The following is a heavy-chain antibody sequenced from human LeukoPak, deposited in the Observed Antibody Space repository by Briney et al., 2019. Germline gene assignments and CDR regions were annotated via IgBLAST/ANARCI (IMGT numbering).Heavy chain of an antibody. Sequence: ASVKVSCKASGGTFSSYAISWVRQATGQGLEWMGWMNPNSGNTGYAQKFQGRVTMTRNTSISTANMELSSLRSEDTAVYYCARGLLWFGELSGDAFDIWGQGTMVTVSS. CDR2: MNPNSGNT. V-gene: IGHV1-8*02. D-gene: IGHD3-10*01. J-gene: IGHJ3*02. CDR3: ARGLLWFGELSGDAFDI. CDR1: GGTFSSYA.